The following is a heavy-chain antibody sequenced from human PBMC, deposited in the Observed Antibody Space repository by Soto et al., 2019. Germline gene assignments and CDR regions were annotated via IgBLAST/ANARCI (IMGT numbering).Heavy chain of an antibody. CDR2: VSYDGSNE. CDR1: GFTFSSYG. Sequence: GGSLRLSCAASGFTFSSYGMHWVRQAPGKGLEWAAVVSYDGSNEYYADSVKGRFTISRDNSKNTLYLQMNSLRAEDTAVYYCAKDYGTPPKGSSGSYYTPDYWGQGTLVTVSS. V-gene: IGHV3-30*18. J-gene: IGHJ4*02. D-gene: IGHD3-10*01. CDR3: AKDYGTPPKGSSGSYYTPDY.